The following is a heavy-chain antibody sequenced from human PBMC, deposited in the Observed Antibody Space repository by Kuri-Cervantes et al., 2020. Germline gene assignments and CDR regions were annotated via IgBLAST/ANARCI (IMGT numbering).Heavy chain of an antibody. CDR2: IYSGGST. CDR3: AKGQRLAAAGTGWFDP. J-gene: IGHJ5*02. Sequence: GESLKISCAASGFTVSSNYMSWVRQAPGKGLEWVSVIYSGGSTYYADSVKGRFTISRHNSKNTLYLQMISLRAEDTAVYYCAKGQRLAAAGTGWFDPWGQGTLVTVSS. CDR1: GFTVSSNY. V-gene: IGHV3-53*01. D-gene: IGHD6-13*01.